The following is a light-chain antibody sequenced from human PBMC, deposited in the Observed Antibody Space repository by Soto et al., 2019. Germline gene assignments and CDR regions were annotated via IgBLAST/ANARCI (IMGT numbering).Light chain of an antibody. CDR2: DAS. V-gene: IGKV3-15*01. J-gene: IGKJ2*01. CDR1: QTIDNT. CDR3: QHYNYWPYT. Sequence: EIVMTQSPATLSLSPGERATLSCRASQTIDNTLAWYQRKPGQAPRLLIHDASTRATGVPARFSGSGSGTDFTLTISSLQSEDFAVYYCQHYNYWPYTFGQGTKVDIK.